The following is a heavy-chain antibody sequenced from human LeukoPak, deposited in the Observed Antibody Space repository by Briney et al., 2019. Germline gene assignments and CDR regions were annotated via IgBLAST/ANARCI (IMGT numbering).Heavy chain of an antibody. CDR3: AREIGITMIVVVPSALGIDY. Sequence: SQTLSLTCAISGDSVSSNSAAWNWIRQSPSRGLEWLGRTYYRSKWYNDYAVSVKSRITINPDTSKNQFSLQLNSVTPEDTAVYYCAREIGITMIVVVPSALGIDYWGQGTLVTVSS. J-gene: IGHJ4*02. CDR1: GDSVSSNSAA. V-gene: IGHV6-1*01. CDR2: TYYRSKWYN. D-gene: IGHD3-22*01.